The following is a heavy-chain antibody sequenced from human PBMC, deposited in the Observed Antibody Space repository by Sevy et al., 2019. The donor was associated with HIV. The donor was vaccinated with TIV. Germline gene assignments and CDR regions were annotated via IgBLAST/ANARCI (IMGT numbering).Heavy chain of an antibody. CDR1: GYTFTGHY. V-gene: IGHV1-2*02. CDR3: ARVFPYCSRGSCYSPYDAFDI. J-gene: IGHJ3*02. CDR2: INPNSGST. D-gene: IGHD2-15*01. Sequence: ASVKVSCKASGYTFTGHYMHWVRQAPGQGLEWMGWINPNSGSTDYAQKFQGRVTLTRDTSISTAYLEASRLTSDDTAIYYCARVFPYCSRGSCYSPYDAFDIWGQGTMVTVSS.